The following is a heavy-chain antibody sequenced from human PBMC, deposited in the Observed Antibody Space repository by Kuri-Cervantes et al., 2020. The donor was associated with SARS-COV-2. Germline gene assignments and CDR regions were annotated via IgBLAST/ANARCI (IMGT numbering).Heavy chain of an antibody. CDR1: GFTFSLYE. D-gene: IGHD5-24*01. CDR3: TRGKRLGTDGYNLPYWYFEL. CDR2: IGTAGDA. J-gene: IGHJ2*01. V-gene: IGHV3-13*01. Sequence: GESLKISCVASGFTFSLYEMHWVRQAPGKGLEWVSSIGTAGDAYYPGSGKGRFTISRENAENSLYLQMNSLSAGDTAVYYCTRGKRLGTDGYNLPYWYFELWGRGTLVTVSS.